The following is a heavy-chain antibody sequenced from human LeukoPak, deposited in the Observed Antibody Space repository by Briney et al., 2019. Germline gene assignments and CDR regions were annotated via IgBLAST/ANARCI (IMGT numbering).Heavy chain of an antibody. Sequence: GGSLRLSCAASGFTFSSYSMNWVRQAPGKGLEWVSSISSSSSYIYYADSVKGRFTISRDNAKNSQYLQMNSLRAEDTAVYYCARDGIAAAGMDVWGKGTTVTVSS. D-gene: IGHD6-13*01. J-gene: IGHJ6*03. CDR3: ARDGIAAAGMDV. CDR2: ISSSSSYI. V-gene: IGHV3-21*01. CDR1: GFTFSSYS.